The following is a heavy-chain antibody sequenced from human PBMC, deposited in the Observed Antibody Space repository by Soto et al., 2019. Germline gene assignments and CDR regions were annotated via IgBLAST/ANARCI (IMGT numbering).Heavy chain of an antibody. CDR3: ARNHIRTTPYGMDV. CDR1: GYTFTSYA. CDR2: INAGNGNT. D-gene: IGHD1-7*01. Sequence: ASVKVSCKASGYTFTSYAMHWVRQAPGQRLEWMGWINAGNGNTKYSQKFQGRVTITRDTSASTAYMELSSLRSEDTAVYYCARNHIRTTPYGMDVWGQGTTVTVSS. J-gene: IGHJ6*02. V-gene: IGHV1-3*01.